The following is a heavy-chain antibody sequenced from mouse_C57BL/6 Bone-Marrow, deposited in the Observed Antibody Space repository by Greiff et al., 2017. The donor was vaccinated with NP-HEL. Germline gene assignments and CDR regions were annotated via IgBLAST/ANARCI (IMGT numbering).Heavy chain of an antibody. V-gene: IGHV5-12*01. CDR2: ISNGGGST. D-gene: IGHD6-1*01. CDR3: ARYNRGLFDY. J-gene: IGHJ2*01. Sequence: EVKLVESGGGLVQPGGSLKLSCAASGFTFSDYYMSWVRQTPEKRLEWVAYISNGGGSTYYPDTVKGRFTISRDTAKNTLYLQMSSLESEDTAMYYCARYNRGLFDYWGQGTTLTVSS. CDR1: GFTFSDYY.